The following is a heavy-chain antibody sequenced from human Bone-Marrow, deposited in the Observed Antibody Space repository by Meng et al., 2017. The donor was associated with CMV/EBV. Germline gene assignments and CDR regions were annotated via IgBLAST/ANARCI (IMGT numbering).Heavy chain of an antibody. CDR2: IYHSGST. CDR3: ARHPGRRYDNWFDP. D-gene: IGHD1-1*01. CDR1: GYSISSGYY. V-gene: IGHV4-38-2*02. J-gene: IGHJ5*02. Sequence: SETLSLTCTVSGYSISSGYYWGWIRQPPGKGLEWIGSIYHSGSTYYNPSLKSRVTISVDTSKNQFSLKLSSVTAADTAVYYCARHPGRRYDNWFDPWGQGTLVTVSS.